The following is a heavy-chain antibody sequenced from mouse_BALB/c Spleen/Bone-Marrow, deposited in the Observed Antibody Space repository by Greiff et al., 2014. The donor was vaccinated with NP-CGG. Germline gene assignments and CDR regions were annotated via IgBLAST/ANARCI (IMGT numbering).Heavy chain of an antibody. D-gene: IGHD1-2*01. V-gene: IGHV1S22*01. Sequence: GSELVRPGASVKLSCKASGYTFTSYWMRWVKQRPGQGLEWIGNIYPGSGSTNYDEKFKSKATLTVDTSSSTAYMQLSSLTSEDSAVYYCTPRLRYWGQGTTLTVSS. J-gene: IGHJ2*01. CDR1: GYTFTSYW. CDR2: IYPGSGST. CDR3: TPRLRY.